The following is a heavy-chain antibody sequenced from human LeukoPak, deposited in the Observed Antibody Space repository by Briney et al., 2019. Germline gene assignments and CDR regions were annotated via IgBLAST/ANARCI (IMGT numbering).Heavy chain of an antibody. CDR3: ARVYGDYVGGNWFDP. CDR1: GFTFSSYA. V-gene: IGHV3-64*04. CDR2: ISSNGGST. Sequence: AGGSLRLSCSASGFTFSSYAMHWVRQAPGKGLEYVSAISSNGGSTYYADSVKGRFTISRDNAKNSLYLQMNSLRAEDTAVYYCARVYGDYVGGNWFDPWGQGTLVTVSS. J-gene: IGHJ5*02. D-gene: IGHD4-17*01.